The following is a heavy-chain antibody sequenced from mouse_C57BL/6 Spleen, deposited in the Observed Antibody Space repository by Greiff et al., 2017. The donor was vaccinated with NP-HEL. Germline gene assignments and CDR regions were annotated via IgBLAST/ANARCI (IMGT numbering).Heavy chain of an antibody. V-gene: IGHV5-4*01. J-gene: IGHJ1*03. CDR1: GFTFSSYA. D-gene: IGHD2-3*01. CDR2: ISDGGSYT. CDR3: ARGYDGYYVRYFDV. Sequence: EVQGVESGGGLVKPAGSLKLSCAASGFTFSSYAMSWVRQTPEKRLEWVATISDGGSYTYYPDNVKGRFTISRDNAKNNLYLQMSHLKSEDTAMYYCARGYDGYYVRYFDVWGTGTTVTVSS.